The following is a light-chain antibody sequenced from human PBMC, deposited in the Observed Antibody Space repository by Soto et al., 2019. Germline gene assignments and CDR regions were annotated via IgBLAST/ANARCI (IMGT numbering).Light chain of an antibody. CDR1: QTISVS. CDR3: QQYDKYST. V-gene: IGKV1-5*01. J-gene: IGKJ1*01. Sequence: DIQMIQSPSTLSASVGDTVTITCRASQTISVSLAWYQQKPGKAPNLLIYDASTLQEGVPSRFSGSGSGTEFTLTVTSLQPDDFTTYFCQQYDKYSTFGQGTKVDIK. CDR2: DAS.